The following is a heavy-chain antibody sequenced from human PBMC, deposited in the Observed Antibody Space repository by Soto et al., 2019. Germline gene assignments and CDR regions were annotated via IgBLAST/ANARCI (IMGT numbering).Heavy chain of an antibody. V-gene: IGHV3-30*18. CDR2: ISSDGSEK. J-gene: IGHJ4*02. CDR1: GLQCSEYS. D-gene: IGHD1-1*01. Sequence: GWYLLLCCVSYGLQCSEYSMHWVRPAPGKGLGWVAVISSDGSEKYYLDSVRDRFTISRDNSKNTLYLQMNNLRPEDTAMYYCAKSWTTLKTGFDGWGQGALVKVS. CDR3: AKSWTTLKTGFDG.